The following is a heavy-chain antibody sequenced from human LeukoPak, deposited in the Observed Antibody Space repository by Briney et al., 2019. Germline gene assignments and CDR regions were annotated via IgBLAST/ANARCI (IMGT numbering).Heavy chain of an antibody. J-gene: IGHJ4*02. CDR3: ARYVVYGSGKYYFDY. CDR2: INYSGST. V-gene: IGHV4-39*01. Sequence: SETLSLTCTVSGGSISSSNYYWSWLRQPPGKGLEWIASINYSGSTYYNPSLKSRVTISVDTSENQFSLKLSSVTAADTAVYYCARYVVYGSGKYYFDYWGQGTLVTVSS. D-gene: IGHD3-10*01. CDR1: GGSISSSNYY.